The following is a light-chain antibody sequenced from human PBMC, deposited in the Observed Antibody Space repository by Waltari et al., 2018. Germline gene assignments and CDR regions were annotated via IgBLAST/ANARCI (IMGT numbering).Light chain of an antibody. CDR2: WAS. CDR3: QQYYSIPYT. CDR1: QSVLYSSNNKNY. V-gene: IGKV4-1*01. Sequence: DIVMTQSPDSLAVSLGERATINCKSRQSVLYSSNNKNYLTWYQQKPGLPPKLLIDWASTRESGVPDRFSGSGSGTDFTLTISSLQAEDVAVYYCQQYYSIPYTFGQGTKLEIK. J-gene: IGKJ2*01.